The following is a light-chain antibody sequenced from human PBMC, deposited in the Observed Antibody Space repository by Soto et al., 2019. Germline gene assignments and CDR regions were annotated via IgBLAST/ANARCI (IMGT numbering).Light chain of an antibody. CDR3: QQYGSSPGGT. CDR2: GAS. V-gene: IGKV3-20*01. Sequence: EIVLTQSPGTLSLSPGERATLSCRASQSVSSSYLAWYQQTPGQAPRLLIYGASSRATGIPDRFSGSGSGTDFTLTISRLEPEDFAVYYCQQYGSSPGGTFGQGTKVEIK. CDR1: QSVSSSY. J-gene: IGKJ1*01.